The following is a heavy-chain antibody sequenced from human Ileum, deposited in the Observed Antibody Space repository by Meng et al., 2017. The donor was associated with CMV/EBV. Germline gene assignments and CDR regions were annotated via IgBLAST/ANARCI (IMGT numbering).Heavy chain of an antibody. D-gene: IGHD3-9*01. CDR3: ARVQGDYISDWLNWFDP. CDR2: SYNRGST. J-gene: IGHJ5*02. Sequence: GSLRLSCIVSGGSISNYYWSWIRQPPGKGLEWIGYSYNRGSTNYNPSLKSRVTISIDTSRNQFSLKLRSVTAADTAVYYCARVQGDYISDWLNWFDPWGQGTLVTVSS. V-gene: IGHV4-59*01. CDR1: GGSISNYY.